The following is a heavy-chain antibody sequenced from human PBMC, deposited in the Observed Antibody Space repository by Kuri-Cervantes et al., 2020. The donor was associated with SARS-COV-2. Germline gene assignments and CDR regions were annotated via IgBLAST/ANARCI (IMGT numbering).Heavy chain of an antibody. J-gene: IGHJ5*02. V-gene: IGHV1-2*04. Sequence: ASVKVSCKASGYTFTGYYMHWVRQAPGQGLEWMGWINPNSGGTNYAQKFQGWVTMTRDTSISTAYMELSRLRSDDTAVYYCARPGADSSGWLGWFDPWGQGTLVTVSS. CDR3: ARPGADSSGWLGWFDP. D-gene: IGHD6-19*01. CDR2: INPNSGGT. CDR1: GYTFTGYY.